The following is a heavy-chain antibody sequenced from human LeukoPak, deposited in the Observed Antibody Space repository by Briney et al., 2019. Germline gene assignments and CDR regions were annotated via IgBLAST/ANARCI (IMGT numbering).Heavy chain of an antibody. D-gene: IGHD3-10*01. CDR1: GGSISSGGYS. V-gene: IGHV4-61*08. Sequence: SETLSLTCTVSGGSISSGGYSWTWIRQPPGKGLEWIGYIYSSGNTDYNPALKSRVTMSMDTSRNQFSLKLRSVTAADTAVYYCAGQITMVRGVKGPGAFDIWGQGTMVTVSS. CDR2: IYSSGNT. J-gene: IGHJ3*02. CDR3: AGQITMVRGVKGPGAFDI.